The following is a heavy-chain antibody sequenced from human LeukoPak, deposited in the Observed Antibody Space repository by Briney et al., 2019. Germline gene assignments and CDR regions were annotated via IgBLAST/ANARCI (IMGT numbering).Heavy chain of an antibody. CDR2: ISYDGSNK. J-gene: IGHJ4*02. CDR1: GFTFSSYA. D-gene: IGHD3-22*01. V-gene: IGHV3-30-3*01. CDR3: ASYDSSGYYDIYFDY. Sequence: PGGSLRLSCAASGFTFSSYAMHWVRQAPGKGLEWVAVISYDGSNKYYADSVKGRFTISRDNSKNTLYLQMNSLRAEDTAVYYCASYDSSGYYDIYFDYWGQGTWSPSPQ.